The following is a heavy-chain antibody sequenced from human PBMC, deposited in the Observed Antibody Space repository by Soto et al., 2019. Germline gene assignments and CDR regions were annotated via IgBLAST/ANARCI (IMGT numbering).Heavy chain of an antibody. CDR3: ARSPVRAGSYIYFDY. CDR2: IYPGDSDT. V-gene: IGHV5-51*01. CDR1: GYSFNSFW. Sequence: LGESLKISCNGSGYSFNSFWIGWVRQMPGKGLEWMGIIYPGDSDTRYSPSFQGQVTISADKSISTAYLQWSSLKASDTAMYFCARSPVRAGSYIYFDYWGQGTLVTVSS. D-gene: IGHD3-10*01. J-gene: IGHJ4*02.